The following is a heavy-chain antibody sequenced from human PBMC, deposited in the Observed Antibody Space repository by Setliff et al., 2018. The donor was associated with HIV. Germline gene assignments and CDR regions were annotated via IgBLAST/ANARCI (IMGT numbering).Heavy chain of an antibody. D-gene: IGHD3-22*01. CDR1: GFTFSGSP. Sequence: PGESLKISCGASGFTFSGSPMHWVRQASGKGLEWVGRIKTEAEGYATAYAASVKGRFTISRDDSKNTAYLQMNSLKTEDTAIYYCTRPQYIYDNSDSDNWGQGALVTGSS. CDR3: TRPQYIYDNSDSDN. CDR2: IKTEAEGYAT. J-gene: IGHJ4*02. V-gene: IGHV3-73*01.